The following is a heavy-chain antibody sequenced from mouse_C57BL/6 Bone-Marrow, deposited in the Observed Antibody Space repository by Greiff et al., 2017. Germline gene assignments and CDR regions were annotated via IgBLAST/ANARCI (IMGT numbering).Heavy chain of an antibody. CDR2: INPNNGGT. Sequence: EVQLQQSGPELVKPGASVKISCKASGYTFTDYYMNWVKQSHGQSLEWIGDINPNNGGTSYNQKFKGKATLTVDKSSSTAYMELRSLTSEDSAVYYCARPYYSNDVGYFDVWGTGTTVTVAS. CDR3: ARPYYSNDVGYFDV. D-gene: IGHD2-5*01. V-gene: IGHV1-26*01. CDR1: GYTFTDYY. J-gene: IGHJ1*03.